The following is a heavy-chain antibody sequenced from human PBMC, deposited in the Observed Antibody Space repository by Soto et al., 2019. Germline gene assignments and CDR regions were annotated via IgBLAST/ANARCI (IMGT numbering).Heavy chain of an antibody. Sequence: SETLSLTCTVSGGSISSGDYYWSWIRQPPGKGLEWIGYIYYSGSTYYNPSLKSRVTISVDTSKNQFSLKLSSVTAADTAVYYCARAFDDYYDSSGNWFDPWGQGTLVTVSP. CDR2: IYYSGST. CDR1: GGSISSGDYY. V-gene: IGHV4-30-4*01. D-gene: IGHD3-22*01. CDR3: ARAFDDYYDSSGNWFDP. J-gene: IGHJ5*02.